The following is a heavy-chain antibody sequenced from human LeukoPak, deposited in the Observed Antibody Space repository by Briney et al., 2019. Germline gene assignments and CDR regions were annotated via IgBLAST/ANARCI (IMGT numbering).Heavy chain of an antibody. CDR1: GFTFSSYW. CDR2: IKQDGSEK. CDR3: ARLTYYDFWSGYFSHTPDY. Sequence: GGSLRLSCAASGFTFSSYWMSWVRQAPGKGLEWVANIKQDGSEKYYVDSVKGRFTTSRDNAKNSLYLQMNSLRAEDTAVYYCARLTYYDFWSGYFSHTPDYWGQGTLVTVSS. D-gene: IGHD3-3*01. J-gene: IGHJ4*02. V-gene: IGHV3-7*01.